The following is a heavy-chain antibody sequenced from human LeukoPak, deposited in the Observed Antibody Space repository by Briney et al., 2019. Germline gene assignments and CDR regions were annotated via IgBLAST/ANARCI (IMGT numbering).Heavy chain of an antibody. J-gene: IGHJ4*02. D-gene: IGHD1-26*01. CDR2: MNPNSGNT. V-gene: IGHV1-8*01. CDR1: GYTFTSYD. CDR3: ARGRSGGYRRLFDY. Sequence: GASVKVSCKASGYTFTSYDINWVRQATGQGLEWVGWMNPNSGNTGYAQKFQGRVTMTRDTSITTAYMELSSLRSEDTAMYYCARGRSGGYRRLFDYWGQGTLVTVSS.